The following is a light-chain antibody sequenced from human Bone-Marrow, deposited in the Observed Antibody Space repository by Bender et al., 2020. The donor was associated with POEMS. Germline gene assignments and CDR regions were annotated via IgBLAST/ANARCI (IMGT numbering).Light chain of an antibody. CDR3: SSYTGSDTVL. CDR1: SRDVGTYKY. Sequence: QSVLTQPASVSGSPGQSVTISCTGTSRDVGTYKYVSWYQQHPGKAPKLIIYEVNKRPSGVPDRLSGSKSGNTASLTVSGLQAEDEADYYCSSYTGSDTVLFGGGTKLTVL. CDR2: EVN. V-gene: IGLV2-8*01. J-gene: IGLJ2*01.